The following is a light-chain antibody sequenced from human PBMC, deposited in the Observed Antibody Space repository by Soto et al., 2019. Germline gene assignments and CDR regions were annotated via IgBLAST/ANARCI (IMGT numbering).Light chain of an antibody. CDR2: RAS. V-gene: IGKV3-15*01. CDR1: QSLGGN. CDR3: QEYNSWPWT. Sequence: EIVMTQSPATLAVSPGDTATLSCRASQSLGGNLAWYQQKPGQAPRLLIFRASSRAKGVPARFSASGSGTEFTLTISGLQSEDFAVYYCQEYNSWPWTVGQGTKVDSK. J-gene: IGKJ1*01.